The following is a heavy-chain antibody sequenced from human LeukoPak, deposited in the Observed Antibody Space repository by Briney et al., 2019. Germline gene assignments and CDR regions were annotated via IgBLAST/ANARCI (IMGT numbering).Heavy chain of an antibody. CDR3: ASPTVGYDYFDY. CDR1: GLTFSSYW. V-gene: IGHV3-74*03. Sequence: GGSLRLSCAASGLTFSSYWMFWVRQAPGKGLVWLSRISDDGEQTVYADSVKGRFTISRDNSKNTLYLQMNSLRAEDTAVYYCASPTVGYDYFDYWGQGTLVTVSS. J-gene: IGHJ4*02. D-gene: IGHD4-23*01. CDR2: ISDDGEQT.